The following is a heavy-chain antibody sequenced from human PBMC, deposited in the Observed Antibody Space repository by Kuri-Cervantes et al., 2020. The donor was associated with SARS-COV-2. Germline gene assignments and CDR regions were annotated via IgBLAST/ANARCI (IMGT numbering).Heavy chain of an antibody. D-gene: IGHD3-22*01. J-gene: IGHJ3*02. CDR3: ARETLGPYYYDSSGYQNDAFDI. V-gene: IGHV3-48*02. CDR2: ISGSSSTI. Sequence: GESLKISCAASGFTFSSYAMSWVRQAPGKGLEWVSAISGSSSTIYYADSVKGRFTISRDNAKNSLYLQMNSLRDEDTAVYYCARETLGPYYYDSSGYQNDAFDIWGQGTMVTVSS. CDR1: GFTFSSYA.